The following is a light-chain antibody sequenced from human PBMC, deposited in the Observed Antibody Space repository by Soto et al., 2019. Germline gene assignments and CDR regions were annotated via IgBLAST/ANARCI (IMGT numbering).Light chain of an antibody. CDR2: DAS. CDR3: QQYNNWPWT. J-gene: IGKJ1*01. CDR1: QSVRSK. V-gene: IGKV3-15*01. Sequence: EIVMTQSPATLSVSPGERDTLSCRASQSVRSKLAWYQRKPGQALRLLIYDASTRATGVAARFSGSGSGAEFTLTISSLQSEDSAIYYCQQYNNWPWTLGQGTKVDIK.